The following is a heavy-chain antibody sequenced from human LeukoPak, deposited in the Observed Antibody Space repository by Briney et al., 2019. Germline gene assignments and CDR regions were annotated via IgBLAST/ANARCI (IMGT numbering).Heavy chain of an antibody. CDR3: ARPSSYYDSSGIDY. CDR2: ISSSNNYI. D-gene: IGHD3-22*01. Sequence: GGSLRLSCAASGFTFSTYSMNWVRQAPGKGLECVSYISSSNNYIYYADSVKGRFTISRDNAKNSLYLQMNSLRAEDTAVYYCARPSSYYDSSGIDYWGQGTLVTVSS. CDR1: GFTFSTYS. J-gene: IGHJ4*02. V-gene: IGHV3-21*01.